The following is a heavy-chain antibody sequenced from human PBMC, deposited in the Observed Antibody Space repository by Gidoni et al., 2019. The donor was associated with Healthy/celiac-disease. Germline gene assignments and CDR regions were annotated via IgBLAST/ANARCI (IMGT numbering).Heavy chain of an antibody. D-gene: IGHD3-22*01. CDR1: SSSSYS. J-gene: IGHJ3*02. CDR3: ARERSINMRKDAFDI. CDR2: IYYSGST. V-gene: IGHV4-39*02. Sequence: SSSSYSWGWIRQPPGKGREWIGSIYYSGSTYYNPSLKCRVTISVDTSKNQFSLKLSSVTAADTAVYYCARERSINMRKDAFDIWGQGTMVTVSS.